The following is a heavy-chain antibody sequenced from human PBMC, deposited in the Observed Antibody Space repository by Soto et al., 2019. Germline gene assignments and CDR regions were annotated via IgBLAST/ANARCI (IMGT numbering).Heavy chain of an antibody. CDR2: ISGSGGST. CDR3: ARGRIMNFGVDQPTYY. V-gene: IGHV3-23*01. J-gene: IGHJ4*02. Sequence: GGSLRLSCAASGFTFSSYAMSWVRQAPGKGLEWVSAISGSGGSTYYADTVKGRFTISRDNSKNTLYLQMNSLRAEDTAVYYFARGRIMNFGVDQPTYYWGQGTLVTVSS. D-gene: IGHD3-3*01. CDR1: GFTFSSYA.